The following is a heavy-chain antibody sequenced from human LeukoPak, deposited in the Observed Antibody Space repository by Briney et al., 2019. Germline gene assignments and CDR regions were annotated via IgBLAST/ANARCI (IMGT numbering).Heavy chain of an antibody. D-gene: IGHD2-8*01. Sequence: SETLSLTCAVYGGSFSGYYWSWIRQPPGKGLEWIGEINHSGSTNYNPSLKSRVTISVDTSKNQFSLKLSSVTAADTAVYYCARGNVGVCCNWGQGTLVTVSS. V-gene: IGHV4-34*01. CDR1: GGSFSGYY. J-gene: IGHJ4*02. CDR3: ARGNVGVCCN. CDR2: INHSGST.